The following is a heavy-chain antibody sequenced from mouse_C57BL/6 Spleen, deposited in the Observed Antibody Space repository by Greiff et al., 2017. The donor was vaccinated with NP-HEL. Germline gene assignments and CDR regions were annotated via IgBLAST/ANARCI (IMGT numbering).Heavy chain of an antibody. Sequence: QVQLKESGAELARPGASVKLSCKASGYTFTSYGISWVKQRTGRGLEWIGEIYPRSGNTYYNEKFKGKATLTADKSSSTAYMELRSLTSEDSAVYFCARRYYYGSSWYFDYWGQGTTLTVSS. V-gene: IGHV1-81*01. CDR3: ARRYYYGSSWYFDY. CDR1: GYTFTSYG. J-gene: IGHJ2*01. CDR2: IYPRSGNT. D-gene: IGHD1-1*01.